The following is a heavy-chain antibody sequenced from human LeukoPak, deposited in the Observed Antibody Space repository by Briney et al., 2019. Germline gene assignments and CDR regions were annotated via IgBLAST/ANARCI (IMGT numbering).Heavy chain of an antibody. CDR3: ARLRCSSTSCYAGNDAFDI. D-gene: IGHD2-2*01. Sequence: SETPSLTSAVHGGSSSGSYWCWVCDPPRKGLGRIWEINHSGSTNYNPSVMSRVTISVDTSKNQFSLKLSSVTAADTAVYYCARLRCSSTSCYAGNDAFDIWGQGTMVTVSS. CDR1: GGSSSGSY. CDR2: INHSGST. J-gene: IGHJ3*02. V-gene: IGHV4-34*01.